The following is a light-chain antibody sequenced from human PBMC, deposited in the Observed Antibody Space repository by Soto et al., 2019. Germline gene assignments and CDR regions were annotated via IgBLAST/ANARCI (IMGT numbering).Light chain of an antibody. Sequence: QAVVTQSSSASASLGSSVKLTSILSSGHSTYIIAWHQQQPGKAPRFLMTLDRSGSYNRGSGVPDRFSGSSSGADRYLTISTLQFEDEGDYYCETWYSNTHKVFGGGTKLTVL. J-gene: IGLJ3*02. CDR1: SGHSTYI. CDR3: ETWYSNTHKV. CDR2: LDRSGSY. V-gene: IGLV4-60*02.